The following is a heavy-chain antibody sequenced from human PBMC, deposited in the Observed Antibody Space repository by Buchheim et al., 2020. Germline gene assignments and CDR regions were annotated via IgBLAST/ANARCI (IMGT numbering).Heavy chain of an antibody. D-gene: IGHD3-9*01. CDR2: ISSSGSTI. CDR1: GFTFSDYY. Sequence: QVQLVESGGGLVKPGGSLRLSCAASGFTFSDYYMSWIRQAPGKGLEWVSYISSSGSTIYYADSVKGRFTISSDNAKNSLYLQMNSLRAEDTAVYYCARDRAYYDILTGYPVNYGMDVWGQGTT. V-gene: IGHV3-11*01. J-gene: IGHJ6*02. CDR3: ARDRAYYDILTGYPVNYGMDV.